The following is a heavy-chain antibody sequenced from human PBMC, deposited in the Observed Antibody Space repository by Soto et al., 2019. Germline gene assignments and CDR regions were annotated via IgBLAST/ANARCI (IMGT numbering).Heavy chain of an antibody. CDR2: INHSGST. J-gene: IGHJ4*02. V-gene: IGHV4-34*01. D-gene: IGHD3-9*01. CDR3: ARGGVILTGYAYFDY. Sequence: SETLSLTCAVYGGSFSGYYWSWIRQPPGKGLEWIGEINHSGSTNYNPSLKSRVTISVDTSKNQFSLKLSSVTAADTAVYYCARGGVILTGYAYFDYWGQGTLVTVSS. CDR1: GGSFSGYY.